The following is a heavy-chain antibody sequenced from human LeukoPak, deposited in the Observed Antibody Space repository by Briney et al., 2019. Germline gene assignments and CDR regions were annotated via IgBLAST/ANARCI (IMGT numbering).Heavy chain of an antibody. Sequence: ASVKVSCKVSGYTVTELSMHWVRQSPGKGLEWMGGFHPEDGETIYAQKFQGRVTMTEDTSTDTAYMELSSLRSEDTAVYYCAKDLKGVVVVTAIDYWGQGTLVTVSS. V-gene: IGHV1-24*01. CDR2: FHPEDGET. CDR1: GYTVTELS. CDR3: AKDLKGVVVVTAIDY. D-gene: IGHD2-21*02. J-gene: IGHJ4*02.